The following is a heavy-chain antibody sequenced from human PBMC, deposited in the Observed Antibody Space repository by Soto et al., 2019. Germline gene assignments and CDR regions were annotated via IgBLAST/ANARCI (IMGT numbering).Heavy chain of an antibody. CDR3: AGDHVKKLRWVY. CDR2: ISYSGIT. J-gene: IGHJ1*01. Sequence: QVQLQESGPGLVKPSQTLSLTCTVSGGSISSGDYYWTWSRQPPGKGLEYIGYISYSGITYYNPSLESRLTISAGTSKNQFSLKLSSVTAADTAVYYCAGDHVKKLRWVYWGQGTLVTVSS. D-gene: IGHD5-12*01. CDR1: GGSISSGDYY. V-gene: IGHV4-30-4*01.